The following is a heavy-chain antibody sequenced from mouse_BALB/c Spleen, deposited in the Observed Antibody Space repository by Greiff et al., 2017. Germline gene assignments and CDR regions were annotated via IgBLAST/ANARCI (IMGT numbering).Heavy chain of an antibody. CDR2: IWGDGST. J-gene: IGHJ1*01. D-gene: IGHD2-4*01. CDR1: GFSLTGYG. Sequence: QVQLKESGPGLVAPSQSLSITCTVSGFSLTGYGVNWVRQPPGKGLEWLGMIWGDGSTDYNSALKSRLSISKDNSKSQVFLKMNSLQTDDTARYYCARSMITGYFDVWGAGTTVTVSS. V-gene: IGHV2-6-7*01. CDR3: ARSMITGYFDV.